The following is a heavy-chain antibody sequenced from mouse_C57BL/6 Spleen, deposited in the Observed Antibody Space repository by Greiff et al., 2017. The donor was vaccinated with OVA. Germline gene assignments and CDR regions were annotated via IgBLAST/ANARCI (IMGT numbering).Heavy chain of an antibody. J-gene: IGHJ2*01. CDR1: GYAFSGSW. CDR2: IYPGDGDT. V-gene: IGHV1-82*01. Sequence: QVQLKQSGPELVKPGASVKISCKASGYAFSGSWMNWVKQRPGKGLEWIGQIYPGDGDTNYNGKFKGKATLTADKSSSTAYMQLSSLTSEDSAVYFCARDTTAYFDYWGQGTTLTVSS. CDR3: ARDTTAYFDY. D-gene: IGHD1-2*01.